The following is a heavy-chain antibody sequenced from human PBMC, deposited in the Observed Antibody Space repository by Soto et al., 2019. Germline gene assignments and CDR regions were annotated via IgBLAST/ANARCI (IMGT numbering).Heavy chain of an antibody. D-gene: IGHD2-2*01. Sequence: QVQLQESGPGLLKPSETLSLTCTVAGGSLSTFYWSWIRQPPGKGLEWLGYSSSSGSTNYSPSLKSRFTITVDTSKNQFSLKLHSVTAADTAFYYCARVVPPAHQAPSYSYYYMDVWGKGTTVTVSS. CDR1: GGSLSTFY. CDR2: SSSSGST. J-gene: IGHJ6*03. CDR3: ARVVPPAHQAPSYSYYYMDV. V-gene: IGHV4-59*01.